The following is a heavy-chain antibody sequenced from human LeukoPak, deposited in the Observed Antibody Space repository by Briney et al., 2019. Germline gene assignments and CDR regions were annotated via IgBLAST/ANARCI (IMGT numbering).Heavy chain of an antibody. CDR3: AELGITMIGGV. CDR1: GFIFDDYG. V-gene: IGHV3-20*04. CDR2: INWNGGRT. J-gene: IGHJ6*04. D-gene: IGHD3-10*02. Sequence: PGGSLRLSCAASGFIFDDYGMNWVRQVPGRGLEWVSGINWNGGRTGYVDSVKGRFTISRDNAKNSLYLQMNSLRAEDTAVYYCAELGITMIGGVWGKGTTVTISS.